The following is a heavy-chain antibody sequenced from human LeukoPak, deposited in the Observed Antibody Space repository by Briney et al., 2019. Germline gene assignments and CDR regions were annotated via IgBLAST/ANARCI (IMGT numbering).Heavy chain of an antibody. D-gene: IGHD6-19*01. CDR3: ARIYSSGWYEYDY. CDR1: GGSISSYY. Sequence: SETLSLTCTVSGGSISSYYWSWIRQPPGKGLEWIGYIYYSGSTNYNPSLKSRVTISVDTSKNQFSLKLSSVTAADAAVYYCARIYSSGWYEYDYWGQGTLVTVSS. J-gene: IGHJ4*02. CDR2: IYYSGST. V-gene: IGHV4-59*08.